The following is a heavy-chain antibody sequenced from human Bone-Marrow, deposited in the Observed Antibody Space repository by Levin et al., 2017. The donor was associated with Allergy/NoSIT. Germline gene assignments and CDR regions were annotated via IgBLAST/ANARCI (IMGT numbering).Heavy chain of an antibody. CDR1: GILFSSYD. Sequence: LSLTCAASGILFSSYDMNWVRQAPGKGLEWVSSISAGGNYIYYADSVKGRFTISRDNAKNSLFLHMNSLGAEDTAVYYCASWARYHHDRSAFDYFYYAMDVWGQGTTVTVSS. D-gene: IGHD3-22*01. V-gene: IGHV3-21*01. CDR3: ASWARYHHDRSAFDYFYYAMDV. CDR2: ISAGGNYI. J-gene: IGHJ6*02.